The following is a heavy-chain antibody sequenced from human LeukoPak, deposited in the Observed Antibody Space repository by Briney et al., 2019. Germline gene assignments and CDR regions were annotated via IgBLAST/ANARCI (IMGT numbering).Heavy chain of an antibody. CDR2: IKQDGTET. D-gene: IGHD4-17*01. V-gene: IGHV3-7*01. Sequence: GGSLRLSCAASGFTFSSYWMGWVRQAPGKGLEWVANIKQDGTETYYVDSVEGRFTISRDNAKNSLYLQMNSLRAEDTALYYCARDGRGYNYGDYSTFDYWGQGTLVTVSS. CDR1: GFTFSSYW. CDR3: ARDGRGYNYGDYSTFDY. J-gene: IGHJ4*02.